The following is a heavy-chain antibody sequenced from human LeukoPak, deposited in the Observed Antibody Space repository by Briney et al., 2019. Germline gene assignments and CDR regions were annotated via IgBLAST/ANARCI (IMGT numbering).Heavy chain of an antibody. V-gene: IGHV3-15*01. CDR2: IRTKIGGETR. CDR1: GFNFKYVW. Sequence: PGGSLRLSCAASGFNFKYVWMNWVRQVPGKGLEWVGRIRTKIGGETRDYPAPVKGRFIISRDDSKTTLYLQMNGLKTEDSAVYYCTTERNWELLRPYGLDIWGQGTTVIVSS. J-gene: IGHJ6*02. D-gene: IGHD1-26*01. CDR3: TTERNWELLRPYGLDI.